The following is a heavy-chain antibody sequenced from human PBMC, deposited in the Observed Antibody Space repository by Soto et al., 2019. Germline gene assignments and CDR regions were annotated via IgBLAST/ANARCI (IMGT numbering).Heavy chain of an antibody. J-gene: IGHJ4*02. D-gene: IGHD6-13*01. V-gene: IGHV3-21*01. Sequence: EVQLVESGGGLVKPGGSLRLSCAASGFTFSSYSMNWVRQAPGKGLEWVSSISSSSSYIYYADSVKGRFTISRDNAKNSLYLQMNSLRAEDTAVYYCARAPAGYSSSWSLFDYWGQGTLVTVSS. CDR3: ARAPAGYSSSWSLFDY. CDR1: GFTFSSYS. CDR2: ISSSSSYI.